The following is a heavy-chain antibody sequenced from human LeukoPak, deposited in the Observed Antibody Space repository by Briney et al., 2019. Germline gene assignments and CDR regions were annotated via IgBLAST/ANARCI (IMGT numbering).Heavy chain of an antibody. CDR2: INTDGSEK. Sequence: SGGSLRLSCAASGSTFSNYWMSWVRQAPGKGLEWVANINTDGSEKYYVASVKGRFTISRDNAKNSLYLQMNSLRAEDTAVYYCARGYSGYGYWGQGTLVTVSP. D-gene: IGHD5-12*01. CDR3: ARGYSGYGY. J-gene: IGHJ4*02. V-gene: IGHV3-7*04. CDR1: GSTFSNYW.